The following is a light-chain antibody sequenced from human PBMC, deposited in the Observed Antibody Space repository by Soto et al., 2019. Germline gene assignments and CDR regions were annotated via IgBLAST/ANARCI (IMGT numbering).Light chain of an antibody. CDR1: RSVSTY. CDR3: QQYNNWPRAT. V-gene: IGKV3-11*01. J-gene: IGKJ4*01. Sequence: EFVLTQSPGTLSLSPGGRATLSCRASRSVSTYLAWYQQKPGQAPRLLIYDASNRATGIPARFSGGGSGTDFTLTISGLETEDFGVYYCQQYNNWPRATVGGGTKVEIK. CDR2: DAS.